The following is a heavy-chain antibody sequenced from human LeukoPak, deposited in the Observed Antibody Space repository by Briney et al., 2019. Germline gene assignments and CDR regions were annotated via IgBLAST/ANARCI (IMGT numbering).Heavy chain of an antibody. D-gene: IGHD3/OR15-3a*01. J-gene: IGHJ4*02. CDR3: AREAIVLGLVLDY. CDR2: INPNSGGT. Sequence: ASVKVSCKASGYTFTGYYMHWVRQAPGQGLEWMGWINPNSGGTNYAQKFQGRVTMTRDTSISTAYMELSRLRSDDTAVYYCAREAIVLGLVLDYWGQGTLVTVSS. V-gene: IGHV1-2*02. CDR1: GYTFTGYY.